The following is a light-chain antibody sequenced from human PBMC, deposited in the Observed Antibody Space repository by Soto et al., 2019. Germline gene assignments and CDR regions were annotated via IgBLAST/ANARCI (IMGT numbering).Light chain of an antibody. V-gene: IGKV3-15*01. CDR3: QQYNTWPSVT. Sequence: DIVMTQSPGTLSVSPGERATLSCRASQRLANNIVWYQQKPGQAPRLLIYGASTRATGIPARFSGSGSGTEFTLTISSLQSEDFAVYYCQQYNTWPSVTFGQGTKVEIK. CDR1: QRLANN. CDR2: GAS. J-gene: IGKJ1*01.